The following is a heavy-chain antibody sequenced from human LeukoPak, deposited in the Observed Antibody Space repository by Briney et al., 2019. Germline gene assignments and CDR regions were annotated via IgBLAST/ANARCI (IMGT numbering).Heavy chain of an antibody. CDR1: GFIFSSYA. Sequence: GGSLRLSCAACGFIFSSYAMSWVRQAPGKGLEWVSAISGSGGSTYYADSVKGRFTISRDNSKNTLYLQMNSLRAEDTAVYYWAKELRGYSYGLRNNWFDPWGQGTLVTVSS. CDR2: ISGSGGST. V-gene: IGHV3-23*01. D-gene: IGHD5-18*01. J-gene: IGHJ5*02. CDR3: AKELRGYSYGLRNNWFDP.